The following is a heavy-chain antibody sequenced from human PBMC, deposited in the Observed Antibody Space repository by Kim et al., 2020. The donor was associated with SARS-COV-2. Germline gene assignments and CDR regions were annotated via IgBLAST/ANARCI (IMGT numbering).Heavy chain of an antibody. Sequence: GGSLRLSCAASGYTFSSYAMHWVRQAPGKGLEWVAVISYDGSNKYYADSVKGRFTISRDNSKNTLYLQMNSLRAEDTAVYYCASPNRLRYFDWYLDYWGQGTLVTVSS. CDR3: ASPNRLRYFDWYLDY. D-gene: IGHD3-9*01. CDR2: ISYDGSNK. CDR1: GYTFSSYA. J-gene: IGHJ4*02. V-gene: IGHV3-30*04.